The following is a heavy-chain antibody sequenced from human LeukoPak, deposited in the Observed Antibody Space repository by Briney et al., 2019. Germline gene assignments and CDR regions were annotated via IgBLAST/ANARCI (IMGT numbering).Heavy chain of an antibody. CDR2: IRSKADNYAT. CDR3: TQSNY. V-gene: IGHV3-73*01. J-gene: IGHJ4*02. CDR1: GFTFSGSP. Sequence: GGSLRLSCAASGFTFSGSPILWVRQASGKGLEWVGRIRSKADNYATAYAASVQGRRTISRDDSKSTAYLQLNSLKTEDTAVYYCTQSNYWGQGALVTVSS.